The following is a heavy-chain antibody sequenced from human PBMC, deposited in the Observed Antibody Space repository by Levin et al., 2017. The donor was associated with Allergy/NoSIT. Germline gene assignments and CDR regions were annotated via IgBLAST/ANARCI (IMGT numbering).Heavy chain of an antibody. Sequence: SETLSLTCTVSGGSISSSSYYWGWIRQPPGKGLEWIGSIYYSGSTYYNPSLKSRVTISVDTSKNQFSLKLSSVTAADTAVYYCARLVYSSGWYFQHWGQGTLVTVSS. CDR2: IYYSGST. D-gene: IGHD6-19*01. CDR3: ARLVYSSGWYFQH. J-gene: IGHJ1*01. CDR1: GGSISSSSYY. V-gene: IGHV4-39*01.